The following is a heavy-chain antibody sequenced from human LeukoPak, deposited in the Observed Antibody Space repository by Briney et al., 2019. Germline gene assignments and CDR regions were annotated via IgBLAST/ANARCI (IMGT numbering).Heavy chain of an antibody. CDR1: GGSISSYY. V-gene: IGHV4-59*08. CDR2: IYYRGST. Sequence: PSETLSLTCTVSGGSISSYYWSWIRQPPGKGLEWIGYIYYRGSTNYNPSLKSRVTISVDTSKNQFSLKLSSVTAADTAVYYCARQDKGSHFDYWGQGTLVTVSS. CDR3: ARQDKGSHFDY. J-gene: IGHJ4*02.